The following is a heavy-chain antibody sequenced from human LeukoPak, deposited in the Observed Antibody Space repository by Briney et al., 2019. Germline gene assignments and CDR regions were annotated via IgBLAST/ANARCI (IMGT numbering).Heavy chain of an antibody. V-gene: IGHV4-59*01. D-gene: IGHD5-18*01. CDR3: ARARVVDTAMVTGLYYYYYYYMDV. J-gene: IGHJ6*03. CDR1: GGSISSYY. CDR2: IYYSGST. Sequence: SETLSLTCTVSGGSISSYYWSWIRRPPGKGLEWIGYIYYSGSTNYNPSLKSRVTISVDTSKNQFSLKLSSVTAADTAVYYCARARVVDTAMVTGLYYYYYYYMDVWGKGTTVTVSS.